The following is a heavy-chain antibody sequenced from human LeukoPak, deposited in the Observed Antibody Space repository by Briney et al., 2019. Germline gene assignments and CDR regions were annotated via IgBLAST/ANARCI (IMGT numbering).Heavy chain of an antibody. Sequence: GGSLRLSCAASGFTFSSYGMRWVRQAPGKGLEWVAVIWYDGSNRYYADSVKGRFTISRDNSKNTLYLQMNSLRAEDTAVYYCAREESSSGWYDYWGQGTLVTVSS. J-gene: IGHJ4*02. CDR2: IWYDGSNR. CDR1: GFTFSSYG. V-gene: IGHV3-33*01. CDR3: AREESSSGWYDY. D-gene: IGHD6-19*01.